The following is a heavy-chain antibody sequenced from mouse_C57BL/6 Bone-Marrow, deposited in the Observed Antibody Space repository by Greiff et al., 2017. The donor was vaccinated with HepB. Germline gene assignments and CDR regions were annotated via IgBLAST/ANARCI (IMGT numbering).Heavy chain of an antibody. CDR3: TDDYYGSSPFAY. CDR2: IDPENGDT. V-gene: IGHV14-4*01. J-gene: IGHJ3*01. CDR1: GFNIKDDY. Sequence: EVKLQESGAELVRPGASVKLSCTASGFNIKDDYMHWVKQRPEQGLEWIGWIDPENGDTEYASKFQGKATITADTSSNTAYLQLSSLTSEDTAVYYCTDDYYGSSPFAYWGQGTLVTVSA. D-gene: IGHD1-1*01.